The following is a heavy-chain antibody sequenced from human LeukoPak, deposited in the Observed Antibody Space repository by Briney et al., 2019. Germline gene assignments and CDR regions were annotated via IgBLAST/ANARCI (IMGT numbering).Heavy chain of an antibody. Sequence: PSETLSLTCTVSGGSISSYYWSWIRQPPGKGLEWIGYIYYSGSTNYDPSLKSRVTISVDTSKNQFSLKLSSVTAADTAVYYCAGRPRYGGYIDYWGQGTLVTVSS. CDR2: IYYSGST. J-gene: IGHJ4*02. D-gene: IGHD3-16*02. CDR3: AGRPRYGGYIDY. CDR1: GGSISSYY. V-gene: IGHV4-59*01.